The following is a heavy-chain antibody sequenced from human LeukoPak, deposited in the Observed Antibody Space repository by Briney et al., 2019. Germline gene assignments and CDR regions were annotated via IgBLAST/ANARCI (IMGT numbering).Heavy chain of an antibody. Sequence: GASVKVSCKASGYTFTGYYMHWVRQAPGQGPEWMGWINPNSGGTNYAQKFQGRVTMTRDTSISTAYMELSRLRSEDTAVYYCATGSVEYGTSRYYYGMDVWGQGTTVTVSS. D-gene: IGHD3-10*01. V-gene: IGHV1-2*02. CDR2: INPNSGGT. CDR3: ATGSVEYGTSRYYYGMDV. J-gene: IGHJ6*02. CDR1: GYTFTGYY.